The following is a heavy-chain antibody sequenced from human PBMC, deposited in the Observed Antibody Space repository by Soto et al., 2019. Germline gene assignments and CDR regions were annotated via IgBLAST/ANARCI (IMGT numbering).Heavy chain of an antibody. CDR1: GFGVSNNY. Sequence: EVQLVESGGGLVQPGGSLRLSCAASGFGVSNNYMSWVRQAPGKGLEWVSAINSGGNTYYADSVKGRFTISRDNSKNTVYLQMNSVGAENTAVYYLARGGDSYGYGEYYYYGMDVWCKGTKVTVPS. CDR3: ARGGDSYGYGEYYYYGMDV. D-gene: IGHD5-18*01. CDR2: INSGGNT. V-gene: IGHV3-66*01. J-gene: IGHJ6*04.